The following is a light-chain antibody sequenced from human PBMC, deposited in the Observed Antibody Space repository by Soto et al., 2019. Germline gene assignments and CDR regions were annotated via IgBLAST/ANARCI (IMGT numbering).Light chain of an antibody. Sequence: EIVLTHSPATLSLSPGETATLSCRASQSVRNYLAWYQQKPGQAPRLLIYDASNRATGIPARFSGTGSETDFTLTISSLEPEDFAIYYCQQRSKMPLTFGHGTKVDIK. J-gene: IGKJ1*01. CDR3: QQRSKMPLT. CDR2: DAS. V-gene: IGKV3-11*01. CDR1: QSVRNY.